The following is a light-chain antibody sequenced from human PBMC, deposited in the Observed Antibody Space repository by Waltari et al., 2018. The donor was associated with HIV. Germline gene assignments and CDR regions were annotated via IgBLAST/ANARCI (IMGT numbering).Light chain of an antibody. Sequence: DIQMTPSPSSLSASVGDRVTITCRASQGISNDLGWYQQKPGKAPQRVNYAGSSLQSGVPSRFSGSGSGTECTLTISTQQAEDFATYGCRQHNSYPWKFGEGTKVEIK. CDR3: RQHNSYPWK. CDR2: AGS. CDR1: QGISND. V-gene: IGKV1-17*01. J-gene: IGKJ1*01.